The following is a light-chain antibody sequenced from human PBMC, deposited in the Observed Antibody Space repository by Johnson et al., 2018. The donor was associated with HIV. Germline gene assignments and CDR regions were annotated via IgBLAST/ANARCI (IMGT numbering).Light chain of an antibody. V-gene: IGLV1-51*01. CDR3: GTWDSRLRAGF. CDR1: SSNIGNNY. J-gene: IGLJ1*01. CDR2: DNN. Sequence: SVLTQPPSVSATPGQNVTISCSGGSSNIGNNYVSWYQQLPGTAPKLLIYDNNKRPSGIPDRFSGSKSATSATLCFTGPQTGDEADCNCGTWDSRLRAGFFGTGTKFTVL.